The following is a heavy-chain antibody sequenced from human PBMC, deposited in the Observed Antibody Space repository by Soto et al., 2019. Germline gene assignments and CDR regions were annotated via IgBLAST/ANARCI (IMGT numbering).Heavy chain of an antibody. CDR1: GFTFSTYS. CDR2: ISSSSYYI. Sequence: EVQLVESGGGLVKPGGSLRLSCAASGFTFSTYSMNWVRQAPGKGLEWVSSISSSSYYIYYSASVRGRFSISRDYANSSLSLQMNSLRAEDTAVYYCARHSLDGSGWAMDYWGQGTLVTVSS. V-gene: IGHV3-21*01. J-gene: IGHJ4*02. CDR3: ARHSLDGSGWAMDY. D-gene: IGHD6-19*01.